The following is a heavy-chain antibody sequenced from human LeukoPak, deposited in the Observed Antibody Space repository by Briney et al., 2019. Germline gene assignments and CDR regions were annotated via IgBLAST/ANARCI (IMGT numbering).Heavy chain of an antibody. D-gene: IGHD3-10*01. CDR1: GGSFSGYY. CDR2: INHSGST. V-gene: IGHV4-34*04. J-gene: IGHJ4*02. Sequence: SETLSLTCAVYGGSFSGYYWSWICHPPRKGLEWIGEINHSGSTNNNPSLKSRDTISVDTSKNQFSLKLSSVTAADTAVYYCARGRMVRDSPGYYFDYWGQGTLVTVSS. CDR3: ARGRMVRDSPGYYFDY.